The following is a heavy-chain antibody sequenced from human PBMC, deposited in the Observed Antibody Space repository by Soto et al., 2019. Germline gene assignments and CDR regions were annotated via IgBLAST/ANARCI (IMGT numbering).Heavy chain of an antibody. J-gene: IGHJ5*02. V-gene: IGHV4-39*01. CDR1: GGSISSSSYF. CDR3: ARHPSDFWFDP. Sequence: SETLSLTCTVSGGSISSSSYFWGWIRQPPGKGLEWIGSIYYSGSTYYNPSLKSRVTVSVDTSKNQFPLKLSSVTAADTAVYYCARHPSDFWFDPWGQGTLVTVSS. CDR2: IYYSGST. D-gene: IGHD2-21*02.